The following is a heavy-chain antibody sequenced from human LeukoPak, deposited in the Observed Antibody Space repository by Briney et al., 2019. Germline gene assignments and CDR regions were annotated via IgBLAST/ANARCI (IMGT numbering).Heavy chain of an antibody. CDR1: GYTFTSYA. J-gene: IGHJ4*02. Sequence: ASVKVSCKASGYTFTSYAMNWVRQAPGQGLEWMGWINTNTGNPTYAQGFTGRFVFSLDTSVSTANLQISSLKAEDTAVYYCARADSSGWPEGLVYFDYWGQGTLVIVSS. D-gene: IGHD6-19*01. CDR3: ARADSSGWPEGLVYFDY. V-gene: IGHV7-4-1*02. CDR2: INTNTGNP.